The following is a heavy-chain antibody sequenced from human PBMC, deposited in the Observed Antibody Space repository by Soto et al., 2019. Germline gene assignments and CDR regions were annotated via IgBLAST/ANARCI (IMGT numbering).Heavy chain of an antibody. CDR3: ASGDYDTDAFDI. Sequence: QVQLAQSGTEVKKPGSSVKVSCKASGVTFSNYAIIWVRQAPGQGLEWMGRIITIFGTTNYAQKLQGRVTLTADESTSTAYMELSSLRSEDTAVYYCASGDYDTDAFDIWGQGTMITVSS. D-gene: IGHD3-16*01. V-gene: IGHV1-69*15. J-gene: IGHJ3*02. CDR1: GVTFSNYA. CDR2: IITIFGTT.